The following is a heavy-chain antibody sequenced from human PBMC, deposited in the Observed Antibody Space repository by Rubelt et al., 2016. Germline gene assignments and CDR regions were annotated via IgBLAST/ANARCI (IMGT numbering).Heavy chain of an antibody. D-gene: IGHD3-22*01. J-gene: IGHJ3*02. Sequence: QVQLVQSGAEVKKPGASVKVSCKASGGTFSSYAISWVRQAPGQGLEWMGRIIPILGIANYAQKLQGRVPMTADKSTGTADMELSSLRSEDTAVYYCARDRLLDDSSGGDAFDIWGQGTMVTVSS. CDR2: IIPILGIA. CDR1: GGTFSSYA. CDR3: ARDRLLDDSSGGDAFDI. V-gene: IGHV1-69*04.